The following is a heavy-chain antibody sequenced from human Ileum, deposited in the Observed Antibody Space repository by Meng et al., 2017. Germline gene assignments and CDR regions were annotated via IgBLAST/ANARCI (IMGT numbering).Heavy chain of an antibody. D-gene: IGHD3-3*02. CDR3: ARHGHFTPDKYYFDS. V-gene: IGHV4-39*01. CDR1: GGSISSGEYC. Sequence: QVQLQESGPGLLKPSETLSLSCTASGGSISSGEYCWGWIRQPPGKGLEWIGSVYFTGYTYYSPSLMSRDTISVETSKNQFSLRLTSVTAADTGLYLCARHGHFTPDKYYFDSWGQGTLVTVSS. CDR2: VYFTGYT. J-gene: IGHJ4*03.